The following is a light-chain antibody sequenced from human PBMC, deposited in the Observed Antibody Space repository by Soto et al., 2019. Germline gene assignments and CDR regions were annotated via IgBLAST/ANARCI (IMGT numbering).Light chain of an antibody. CDR2: DAS. V-gene: IGKV1-33*01. Sequence: DIQMTQSPSSLSASVGDRVTITCQASQDISNYLNRYQQKPGKAPKLLIYDASNLETGVPSRLSGSGSGTDFTFTISSLQPEDIATYYCQQYDNLLITFGQGTRLEIK. J-gene: IGKJ5*01. CDR3: QQYDNLLIT. CDR1: QDISNY.